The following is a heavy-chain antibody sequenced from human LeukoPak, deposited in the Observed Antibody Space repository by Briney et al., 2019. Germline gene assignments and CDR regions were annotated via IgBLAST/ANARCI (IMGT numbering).Heavy chain of an antibody. Sequence: SETLSLTCTVSGGSISSYYWSWIRQPPGKGLEWIGYIYCSGSTNYNPSLKSRVTISVDTSKNQFSLKLSSVTAADTAVYYCARGFGELSTYYLDYWGQGTLVTVSS. CDR2: IYCSGST. V-gene: IGHV4-59*01. CDR3: ARGFGELSTYYLDY. J-gene: IGHJ4*02. D-gene: IGHD3-10*01. CDR1: GGSISSYY.